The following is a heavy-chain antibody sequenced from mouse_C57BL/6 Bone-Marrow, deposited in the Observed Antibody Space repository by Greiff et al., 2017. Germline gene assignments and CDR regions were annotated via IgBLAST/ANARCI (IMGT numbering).Heavy chain of an antibody. CDR3: DREDYGNYRGWLAY. Sequence: VQLQESGPGLVAPSQSLSITCTVSGFSLTSYAISWVRQPPGKGLEWLGVIWTGGGTNYNSALKSRLSISKDNSKSHVFLKMNSLQTDDTARYYCDREDYGNYRGWLAYWGQGTLVTVSA. V-gene: IGHV2-9-1*01. J-gene: IGHJ3*01. CDR2: IWTGGGT. D-gene: IGHD2-1*01. CDR1: GFSLTSYA.